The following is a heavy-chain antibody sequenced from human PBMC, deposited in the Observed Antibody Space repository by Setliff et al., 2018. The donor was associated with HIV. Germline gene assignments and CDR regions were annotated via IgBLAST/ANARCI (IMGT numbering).Heavy chain of an antibody. CDR1: GGSISSYY. Sequence: SETLSLTCTVSGGSISSYYWGWIRQPPGKGLEWIGTIYYSGSTYYNPSLKSRVTISIDTSRNQFSLKLNSVTAADTAVYYCASGREAVAGALHFDYWGQGPLVTVSS. CDR2: IYYSGST. V-gene: IGHV4-39*01. D-gene: IGHD6-19*01. J-gene: IGHJ4*02. CDR3: ASGREAVAGALHFDY.